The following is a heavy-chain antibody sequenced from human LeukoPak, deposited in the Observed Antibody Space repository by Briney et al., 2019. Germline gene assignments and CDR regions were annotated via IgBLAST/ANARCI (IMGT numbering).Heavy chain of an antibody. CDR1: GYSISSGYY. CDR2: IYHSGST. CDR3: ARVLVRGDWFDP. J-gene: IGHJ5*02. V-gene: IGHV4-38-2*02. D-gene: IGHD3-10*01. Sequence: SETLSLTCTVSGYSISSGYYWGWIRQPPGKGLEWIGSIYHSGSTYYNPSLKSRVTISVDTSKNQFSLKLSSVTAADTAVYYCARVLVRGDWFDPWGQGTLVTVSS.